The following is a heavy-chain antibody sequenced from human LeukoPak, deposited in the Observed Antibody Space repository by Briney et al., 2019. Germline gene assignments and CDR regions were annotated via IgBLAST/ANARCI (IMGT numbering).Heavy chain of an antibody. Sequence: SQTLSLTCTVSGGSLSSGDYYRSWLRQPPGKGLEWIGYIYYSGSTYYNPSLKSRVTISVDTSKNQFSLKLSSVTAADTAVYYCALGDGDYYYSGMDVWGQGTTVTVSS. D-gene: IGHD3-16*01. CDR1: GGSLSSGDYY. CDR2: IYYSGST. CDR3: ALGDGDYYYSGMDV. J-gene: IGHJ6*02. V-gene: IGHV4-30-4*01.